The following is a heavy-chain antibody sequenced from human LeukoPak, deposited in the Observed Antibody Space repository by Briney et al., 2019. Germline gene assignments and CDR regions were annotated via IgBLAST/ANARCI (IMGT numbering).Heavy chain of an antibody. CDR2: VSSSGSTI. J-gene: IGHJ4*02. Sequence: GGSLRLSCAASGFTFSSYEMNWVRQAPGKGLEWVSYVSSSGSTIYYADSVKGRFTISRDNAKNSLYLQMNRLRAEDTAVYYYARERMITFGGVIVNYFDYWGQGTLVTVSS. D-gene: IGHD3-16*02. CDR1: GFTFSSYE. CDR3: ARERMITFGGVIVNYFDY. V-gene: IGHV3-48*03.